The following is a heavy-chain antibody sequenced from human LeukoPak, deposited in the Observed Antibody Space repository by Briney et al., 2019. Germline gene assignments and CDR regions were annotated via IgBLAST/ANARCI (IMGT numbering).Heavy chain of an antibody. CDR1: GYTFTGYY. D-gene: IGHD1-26*01. J-gene: IGHJ4*02. CDR3: ARRGPVGATKGGNYVDY. Sequence: ASVKVSCEASGYTFTGYYMHWVRQAPGQGLEWMGWINPNSGGTDYAQKFQGRVTLTRDTSISTAYMELSRLRSDDTAVYYCARRGPVGATKGGNYVDYWGQGTLVTVSS. V-gene: IGHV1-2*02. CDR2: INPNSGGT.